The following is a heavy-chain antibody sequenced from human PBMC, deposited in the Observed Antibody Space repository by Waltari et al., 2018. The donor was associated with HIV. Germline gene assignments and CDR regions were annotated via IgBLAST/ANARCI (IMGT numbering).Heavy chain of an antibody. CDR2: IYWNDIE. D-gene: IGHD3-10*02. Sequence: QITLRESGPALVKPTQTLTLTCTFSGFSLTTSGVGVGWIRQPPGKALEWLAVIYWNDIERYRSSLNNTITITKDTSKNQVVLTMTNMDPVDTATYYCVHGIGLGIMLFDYWGQGALVTVSS. CDR3: VHGIGLGIMLFDY. CDR1: GFSLTTSGVG. V-gene: IGHV2-5*01. J-gene: IGHJ4*02.